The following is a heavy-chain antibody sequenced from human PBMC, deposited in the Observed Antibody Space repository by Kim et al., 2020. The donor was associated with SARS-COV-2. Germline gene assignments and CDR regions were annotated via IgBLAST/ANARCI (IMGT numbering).Heavy chain of an antibody. Sequence: SETLSLTCTVSGDSISYYYCSWIRQPPGKGLEWIGYIYYTGSTNYNPSLKSRVTISVDTSKNQFSLELTSVTAADTAVYYCAGSGGGSSCHHFDPWGPGT. J-gene: IGHJ5*02. D-gene: IGHD6-13*01. CDR2: IYYTGST. CDR3: AGSGGGSSCHHFDP. CDR1: GDSISYYY. V-gene: IGHV4-59*01.